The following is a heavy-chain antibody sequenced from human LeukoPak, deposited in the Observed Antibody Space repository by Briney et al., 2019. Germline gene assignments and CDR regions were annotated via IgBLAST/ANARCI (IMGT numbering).Heavy chain of an antibody. J-gene: IGHJ4*02. V-gene: IGHV1-2*02. CDR2: INPNSGAS. D-gene: IGHD2-21*02. Sequence: AAVTVSCKASGYTFSDYYIHWVRPAPGQGLDWMGWINPNSGASNYPQKFQGRITMTRDTSISTAYMVLSRLRSDDTAMYYCAKDGPADCGGDYYSPDYWSQGRMVTVSS. CDR1: GYTFSDYY. CDR3: AKDGPADCGGDYYSPDY.